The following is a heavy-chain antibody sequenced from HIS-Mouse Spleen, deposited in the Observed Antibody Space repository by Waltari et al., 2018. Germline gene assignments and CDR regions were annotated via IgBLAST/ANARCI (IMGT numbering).Heavy chain of an antibody. Sequence: QLQLQESGPGLVKPSETLSLTCTVSGGSISSSSYYWGWIRQPPGKGLAGIGSIYYSGSSYYNPSLKSRVTIAVDTSKNQCSLKLSSVTAADTAVYYCAREIPYSSSWYDWYFDLWGRGTLVTVSS. CDR3: AREIPYSSSWYDWYFDL. D-gene: IGHD6-13*01. CDR1: GGSISSSSYY. V-gene: IGHV4-39*07. J-gene: IGHJ2*01. CDR2: IYYSGSS.